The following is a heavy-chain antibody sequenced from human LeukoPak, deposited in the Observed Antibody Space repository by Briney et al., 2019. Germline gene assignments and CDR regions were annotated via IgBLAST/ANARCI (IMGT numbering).Heavy chain of an antibody. Sequence: ASVKVSCKASGYTFTSYGISWVRQAPGQALEWMGWISAYNGNTNYAQKLQGRVTMTTDTSTSTAYMELRSLRSDDTAVYYCARAVPTVVTPDKYYFDYWGQGTLVTVSS. CDR2: ISAYNGNT. J-gene: IGHJ4*02. CDR3: ARAVPTVVTPDKYYFDY. V-gene: IGHV1-18*01. CDR1: GYTFTSYG. D-gene: IGHD4-23*01.